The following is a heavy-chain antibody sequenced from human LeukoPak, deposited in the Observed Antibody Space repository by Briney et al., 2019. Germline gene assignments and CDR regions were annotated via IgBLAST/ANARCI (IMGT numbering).Heavy chain of an antibody. D-gene: IGHD6-19*01. CDR3: AKTMTAGYSSGPSDY. J-gene: IGHJ4*02. CDR2: ISGGGGIT. V-gene: IGHV3-23*01. Sequence: PGGSLRLSCAASGFTFSSYAMSWVRQAPGKGLEWVSVISGGGGITYYVDSVKGRFTISRDNAKNTLYLLMNSLRAEDTAVFYCAKTMTAGYSSGPSDYWGQETLVPVSS. CDR1: GFTFSSYA.